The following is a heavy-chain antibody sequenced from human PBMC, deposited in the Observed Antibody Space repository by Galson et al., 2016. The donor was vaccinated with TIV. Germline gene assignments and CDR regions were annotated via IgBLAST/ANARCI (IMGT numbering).Heavy chain of an antibody. V-gene: IGHV3-23*01. CDR3: AKVPSSGFSYYYGIDV. CDR2: ISAGGGRT. D-gene: IGHD3-22*01. Sequence: SLRLSCAASGFTFSSFAMTWVRQAPGKGLEWVSRISAGGGRTNYADSVKGRFTISRDNPKNTLYLQMSSLRADDTAVYFCAKVPSSGFSYYYGIDVWGQGTTVTVS. CDR1: GFTFSSFA. J-gene: IGHJ6*02.